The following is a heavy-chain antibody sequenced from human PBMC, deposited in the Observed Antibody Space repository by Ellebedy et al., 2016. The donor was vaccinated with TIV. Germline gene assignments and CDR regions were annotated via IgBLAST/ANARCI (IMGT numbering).Heavy chain of an antibody. CDR3: ARSDTAMADY. D-gene: IGHD5-18*01. V-gene: IGHV5-51*01. J-gene: IGHJ4*02. Sequence: GGSLRLXXKGSGYSFTSYWIGWVRQMPGKGLEWMGIIYPGDSDTRYSPSFQGQVTISADKSISTAYLQWSSLKASDTAMYYCARSDTAMADYWGQGTLVTVSS. CDR1: GYSFTSYW. CDR2: IYPGDSDT.